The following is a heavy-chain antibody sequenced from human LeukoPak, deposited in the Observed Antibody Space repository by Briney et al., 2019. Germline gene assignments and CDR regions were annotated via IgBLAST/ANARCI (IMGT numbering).Heavy chain of an antibody. CDR3: AKDRTVGASYWYFDL. CDR1: GFTLSSYS. J-gene: IGHJ2*01. V-gene: IGHV3-48*02. CDR2: IDSDTYGNTI. D-gene: IGHD1-26*01. Sequence: GGSLRLSCAASGFTLSSYSMNWVRQAPGKGLEWISYIDSDTYGNTICYPHTVKGRFTISRDNAKNSLYLQMDSLRDEDTAVYYCAKDRTVGASYWYFDLWGRGTLVTVSS.